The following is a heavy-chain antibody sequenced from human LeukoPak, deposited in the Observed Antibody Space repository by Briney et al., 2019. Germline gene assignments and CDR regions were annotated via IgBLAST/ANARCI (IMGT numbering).Heavy chain of an antibody. CDR2: IKLGGSEK. V-gene: IGHV3-7*03. CDR3: ARARTMHNL. J-gene: IGHJ4*02. CDR1: GFAFSNYW. D-gene: IGHD4/OR15-4a*01. Sequence: PAGTLRLSCTVYGFAFSNYWRSWIRQAPGKGLEWVASIKLGGSEKYYLDSVKGRFTISRANAKTSLSLQMNRLTADDTVVYYCARARTMHNLWGQGTLVTVSS.